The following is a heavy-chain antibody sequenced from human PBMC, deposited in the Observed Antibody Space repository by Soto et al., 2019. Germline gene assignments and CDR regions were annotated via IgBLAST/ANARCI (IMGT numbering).Heavy chain of an antibody. Sequence: SETLSLTCTVSGGSISSSSYYWGWIRQPPGKGLEWIGSIYYSGSTYYNPSLKSRVTISVDTSKNTLYLQMNSLRAEDTAVYYCAREGCSSTSCYDSDYYYYYYYMDVWGKGTTVTVSS. CDR2: IYYSGST. CDR3: AREGCSSTSCYDSDYYYYYYYMDV. V-gene: IGHV4-39*02. J-gene: IGHJ6*03. CDR1: GGSISSSSYY. D-gene: IGHD2-2*01.